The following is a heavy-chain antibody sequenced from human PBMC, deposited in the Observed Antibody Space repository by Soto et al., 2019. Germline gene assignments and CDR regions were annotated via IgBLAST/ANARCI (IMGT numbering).Heavy chain of an antibody. V-gene: IGHV3-23*01. CDR1: GFTFSNYA. D-gene: IGHD3-10*01. J-gene: IGHJ4*02. CDR3: AKGAYGSGSYDC. Sequence: AGSLRLSCAASGFTFSNYAMTWVRQSPGKGLEWVSGISGSGGSTSYADSVKGRFTISRDNSKNTLYLQMNSLRAEDTAIYYCAKGAYGSGSYDCWGQGTLVTVSS. CDR2: ISGSGGST.